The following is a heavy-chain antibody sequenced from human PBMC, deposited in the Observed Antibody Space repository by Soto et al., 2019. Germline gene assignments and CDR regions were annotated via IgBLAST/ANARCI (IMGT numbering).Heavy chain of an antibody. Sequence: GASVKVSCKASGYTFTSYDINWVRQATGQGLEWMGWMNPYSGNTDYAQKFQGRVTMTTDTSTSTAYMELRSLRSDDTAVYYCARSWYQLPKFDPWGQGTLVTVSS. CDR1: GYTFTSYD. CDR3: ARSWYQLPKFDP. V-gene: IGHV1-8*01. J-gene: IGHJ5*02. D-gene: IGHD2-2*01. CDR2: MNPYSGNT.